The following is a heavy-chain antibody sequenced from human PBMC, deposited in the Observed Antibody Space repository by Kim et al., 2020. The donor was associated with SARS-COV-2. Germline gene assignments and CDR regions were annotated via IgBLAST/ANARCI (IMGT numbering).Heavy chain of an antibody. V-gene: IGHV2-5*02. J-gene: IGHJ4*02. CDR3: AHSGWDIVVVPAAFFDY. Sequence: SGPTLVNPTQTLTLTCTFSGFSLSTSGVGVGWIRQPPGKALEWLALIYWDDDKRYSPSLKSRLTITKDTSKNQVVLTMTNMDPVDTATYYCAHSGWDIVVVPAAFFDYWGQGTLVTVSS. CDR1: GFSLSTSGVG. D-gene: IGHD2-2*01. CDR2: IYWDDDK.